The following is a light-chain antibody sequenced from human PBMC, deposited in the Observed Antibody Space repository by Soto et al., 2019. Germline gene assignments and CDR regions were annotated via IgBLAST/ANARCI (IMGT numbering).Light chain of an antibody. V-gene: IGKV1-5*03. CDR3: QQYNSYSWT. J-gene: IGKJ1*01. Sequence: DIPMTQSPSTLSASAGDRVTITCRASQSISSWLAWYQQKPGKAPKLLIYKASSLESGVPSRFSGSGSGTEFTLTISSLQPEDFASYYCQQYNSYSWTFGQGTKVEIK. CDR2: KAS. CDR1: QSISSW.